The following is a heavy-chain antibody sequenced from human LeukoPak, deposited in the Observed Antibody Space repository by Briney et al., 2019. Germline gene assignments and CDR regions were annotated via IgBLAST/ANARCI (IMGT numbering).Heavy chain of an antibody. D-gene: IGHD5-12*01. V-gene: IGHV1-18*04. J-gene: IGHJ5*02. CDR2: INANNGNT. CDR3: ARGKGVARKERDNWFDP. CDR1: GYTFTSYG. Sequence: GASVKVSCKASGYTFTSYGISWVRQAPGQGLEWMGWINANNGNTNYAQKLQGRVTMTTDTSISTAYMELRSLRSDDTAVYDCARGKGVARKERDNWFDPWGQGTLVTVSS.